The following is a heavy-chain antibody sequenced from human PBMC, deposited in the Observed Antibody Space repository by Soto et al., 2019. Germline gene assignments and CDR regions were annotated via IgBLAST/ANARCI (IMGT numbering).Heavy chain of an antibody. CDR1: GFTFSDYY. CDR3: ARKNGEYSSSSIYYFYGMDV. CDR2: ISSSSSYT. Sequence: GGSLRLSCAASGFTFSDYYMSWIRQAPGKGLEWVSYISSSSSYTNYADSVKGRFTISRDNAKNSLYLQMNSLRAEDTAVYYCARKNGEYSSSSIYYFYGMDVWGQGTTGTVAS. J-gene: IGHJ6*02. V-gene: IGHV3-11*06. D-gene: IGHD6-6*01.